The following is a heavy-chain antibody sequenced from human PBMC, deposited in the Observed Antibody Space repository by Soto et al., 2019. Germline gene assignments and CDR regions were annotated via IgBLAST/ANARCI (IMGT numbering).Heavy chain of an antibody. V-gene: IGHV4-30-2*01. J-gene: IGHJ4*02. Sequence: SETLSLTCAVSGGSISSGGYSWSWIRQPPGKGLEWIGYIYHSGSTYYNPSLKSRVTISVDRSKNQFSLKLISVTAADTAVHYCATAGALGAVAADSWGQGTLVT. CDR1: GGSISSGGYS. CDR3: ATAGALGAVAADS. D-gene: IGHD6-19*01. CDR2: IYHSGST.